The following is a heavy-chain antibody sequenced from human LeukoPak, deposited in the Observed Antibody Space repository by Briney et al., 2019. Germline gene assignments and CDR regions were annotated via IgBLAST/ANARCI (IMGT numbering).Heavy chain of an antibody. Sequence: GESLKISCKGSEHSFTNYWIGWVRQMPEKVLEWMGIIYPGDSDTRYSPSFQGQVTISAYKSISTAYLQWSSLKAPDTAMYYCARHRANNYYDSSGPYYWYFDLWGRGTLVTVSS. CDR1: EHSFTNYW. J-gene: IGHJ2*01. CDR2: IYPGDSDT. V-gene: IGHV5-51*01. CDR3: ARHRANNYYDSSGPYYWYFDL. D-gene: IGHD3-22*01.